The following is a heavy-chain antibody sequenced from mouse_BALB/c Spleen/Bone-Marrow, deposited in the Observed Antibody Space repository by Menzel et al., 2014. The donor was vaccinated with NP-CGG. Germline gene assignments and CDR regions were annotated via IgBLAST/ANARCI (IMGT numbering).Heavy chain of an antibody. CDR2: IWAGGSP. CDR3: ARDYYGSQYYFDY. D-gene: IGHD1-1*01. J-gene: IGHJ2*01. V-gene: IGHV2-9*02. Sequence: VMLVESGPGLVAPSQSLSITCTVSGFSLTSYGVHWVRQPPGKGLEWLGVIWAGGSPNYNSALMSRLSISKDNSKSXVFLKMNSLQTDDTAMYYCARDYYGSQYYFDYWGQGTTLTVSS. CDR1: GFSLTSYG.